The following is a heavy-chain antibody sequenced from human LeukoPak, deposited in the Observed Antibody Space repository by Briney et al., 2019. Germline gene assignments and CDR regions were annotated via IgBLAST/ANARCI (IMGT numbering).Heavy chain of an antibody. Sequence: ASVKVSCKASGYTFTSYAMHWVRQAPGQRLEWMGWINAGNGNTKYSQKFQGRVTITRDTSASTAYMELSSLRSDDTAVYYCARALGVATEGYYYYGMDVWGQGTTVTVSS. J-gene: IGHJ6*02. D-gene: IGHD5-12*01. CDR2: INAGNGNT. CDR1: GYTFTSYA. V-gene: IGHV1-3*01. CDR3: ARALGVATEGYYYYGMDV.